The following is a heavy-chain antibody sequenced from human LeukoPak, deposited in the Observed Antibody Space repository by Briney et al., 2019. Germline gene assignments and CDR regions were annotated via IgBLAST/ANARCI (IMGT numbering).Heavy chain of an antibody. D-gene: IGHD4-23*01. J-gene: IGHJ2*01. CDR2: IYYSGST. Sequence: SETLSLTCTVSDGSITSYYWSWIRQPLGKGLEWIGNIYYSGSTSYNPSLKSRVTISVDTSKNQFSLKLSSVTAADTAVYYCARDSSGYGGSWYFDLWGRGTLVTVSS. CDR3: ARDSSGYGGSWYFDL. V-gene: IGHV4-59*01. CDR1: DGSITSYY.